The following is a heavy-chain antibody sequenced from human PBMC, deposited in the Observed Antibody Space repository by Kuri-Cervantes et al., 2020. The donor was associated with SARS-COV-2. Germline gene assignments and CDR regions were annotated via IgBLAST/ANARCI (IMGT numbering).Heavy chain of an antibody. CDR3: ARDTGGTMIYHYYYYGMDV. V-gene: IGHV1-3*01. Sequence: ASVKVSCKASGYTFTSYAMHWARQAPGQRLEWMGWINAGNGNTKYSQKFQGRVTITRDTSASTAYMELSSLRSEDTAVYYCARDTGGTMIYHYYYYGMDVWGQGTTVTVSS. D-gene: IGHD2-8*02. CDR1: GYTFTSYA. J-gene: IGHJ6*02. CDR2: INAGNGNT.